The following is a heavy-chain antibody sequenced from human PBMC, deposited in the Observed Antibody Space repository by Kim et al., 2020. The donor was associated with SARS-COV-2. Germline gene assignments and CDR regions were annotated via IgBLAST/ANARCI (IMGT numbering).Heavy chain of an antibody. Sequence: ASVKVSCKASGYTFTSYAMHWVRQAPGQRLEWMGWINAGNGNTKYSQKFQGRVTITRDTSASTAYMELSSLRSEDTAVYYCARAGLVIAYYYGMDVWGQGTTVTVSS. D-gene: IGHD3-9*01. V-gene: IGHV1-3*01. CDR3: ARAGLVIAYYYGMDV. J-gene: IGHJ6*02. CDR2: INAGNGNT. CDR1: GYTFTSYA.